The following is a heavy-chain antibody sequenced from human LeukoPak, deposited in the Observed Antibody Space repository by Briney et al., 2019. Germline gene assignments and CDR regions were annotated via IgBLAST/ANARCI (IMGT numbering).Heavy chain of an antibody. V-gene: IGHV3-48*04. Sequence: QPGGSLRLSCAASGLTFSSYWMSWVRQAPGKGLEWVSYIRSSGSTIYYADSVKGRFTISRDNAKNSLYLQMNSLRAEDTAVYYCARDFGHWELNGGYYFDYWGQGTLVTVSS. CDR3: ARDFGHWELNGGYYFDY. CDR1: GLTFSSYW. D-gene: IGHD1-26*01. J-gene: IGHJ4*02. CDR2: IRSSGSTI.